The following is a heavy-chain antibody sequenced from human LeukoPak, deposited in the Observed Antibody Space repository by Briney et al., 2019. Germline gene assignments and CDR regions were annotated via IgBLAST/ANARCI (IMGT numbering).Heavy chain of an antibody. CDR3: AKDLWQWLAPPYNWFDP. J-gene: IGHJ5*02. V-gene: IGHV3-30*18. D-gene: IGHD6-19*01. CDR2: ISYDGVNK. CDR1: GXTFXSYG. Sequence: SXAAXGXTFXSYGMHWVRQAPGKGLEWVAIISYDGVNKYYADSVKGRFTISRDNSKNTLYLQMNSLRAEDTAVYYCAKDLWQWLAPPYNWFDPWGQGTLVTVSS.